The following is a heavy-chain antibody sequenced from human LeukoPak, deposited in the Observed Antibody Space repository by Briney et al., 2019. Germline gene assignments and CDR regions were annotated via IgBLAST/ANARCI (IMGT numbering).Heavy chain of an antibody. D-gene: IGHD3-10*01. V-gene: IGHV5-51*01. Sequence: GESLKISCRGSGYSFTTYWIGWVRQMPGKGLEWMGIIYPGDSDTRYTPSFQGQVTMSADKCINTAYLQWSSLRASDTAMYYCARHSGWDYYGSGNNWFDPWGQGTLVTVSS. CDR1: GYSFTTYW. CDR2: IYPGDSDT. J-gene: IGHJ5*02. CDR3: ARHSGWDYYGSGNNWFDP.